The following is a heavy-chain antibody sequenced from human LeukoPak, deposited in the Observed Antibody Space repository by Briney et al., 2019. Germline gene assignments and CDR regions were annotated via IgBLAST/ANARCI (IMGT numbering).Heavy chain of an antibody. CDR2: ISAYNGNT. Sequence: EASVKVSCKASGYTFTSYGISWVRQAPGQGLEWMGWISAYNGNTNYAQKLQGRVTMTTDTSTSTAYMELRSLRSDDTAVYYCARAGSGRGRYCSSTSCYVAVFNYYYGMDVWGQGTTVTVSS. J-gene: IGHJ6*02. CDR1: GYTFTSYG. V-gene: IGHV1-18*01. CDR3: ARAGSGRGRYCSSTSCYVAVFNYYYGMDV. D-gene: IGHD2-2*01.